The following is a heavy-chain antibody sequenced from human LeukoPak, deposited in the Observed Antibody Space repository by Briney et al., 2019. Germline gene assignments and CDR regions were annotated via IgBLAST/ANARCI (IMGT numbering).Heavy chain of an antibody. V-gene: IGHV4-59*01. CDR2: IYYSGST. Sequence: SETLSLTCTVSGGSISSYYWSWIRQPPGKGLEWIGYIYYSGSTNYNPSVKSRVTISVDMSKNQFSLKLSSVTAADTAVYYCARYVVVTAYFDYWGQGTLVTVSS. CDR1: GGSISSYY. CDR3: ARYVVVTAYFDY. J-gene: IGHJ4*02. D-gene: IGHD2-21*02.